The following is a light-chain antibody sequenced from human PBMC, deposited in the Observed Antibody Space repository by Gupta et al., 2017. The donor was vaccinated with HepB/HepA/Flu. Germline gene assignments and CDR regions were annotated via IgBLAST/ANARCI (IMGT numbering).Light chain of an antibody. CDR2: NFN. J-gene: IGLJ3*02. CDR3: CSYASSYTWV. Sequence: GYPGQSATISCTGTSSDVGGYNYVSWYQQHPGKAPKLIIYNFNKRPSGVPDRFSGSKSGNTASLTISGLQAEDEADYYCCSYASSYTWVFGGGTKLTVL. CDR1: SSDVGGYNY. V-gene: IGLV2-11*01.